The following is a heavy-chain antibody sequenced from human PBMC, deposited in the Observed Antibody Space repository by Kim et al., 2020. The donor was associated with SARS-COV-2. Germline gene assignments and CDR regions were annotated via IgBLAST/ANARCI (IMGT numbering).Heavy chain of an antibody. CDR1: GGTISSSSYY. V-gene: IGHV4-39*01. J-gene: IGHJ3*02. CDR3: ARGFIVVVPAEQDPHDTFDI. D-gene: IGHD2-2*01. CDR2: IYYSGST. Sequence: SETLSLTCTVSGGTISSSSYYWGWIRQPPGKGLEWIGSIYYSGSTYYNPSLKSRVTISVDTSKNQFSLKLSSVTAADTAVYYCARGFIVVVPAEQDPHDTFDIWGPGTMVTVSS.